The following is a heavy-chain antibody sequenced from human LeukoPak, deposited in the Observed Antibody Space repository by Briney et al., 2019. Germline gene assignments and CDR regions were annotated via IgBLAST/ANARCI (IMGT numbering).Heavy chain of an antibody. CDR1: GYTFTSYY. J-gene: IGHJ5*02. D-gene: IGHD5-24*01. V-gene: IGHV1-46*01. Sequence: ASVKVSCKASGYTFTSYYMHWVRQAPGQGREWMGIINPSGGSTSYAQKFQGRVTMTRDMSTSTVYMELSSLRSEDTAVYYCARDRGDGYNRNRFDPWGQGTLVTVSS. CDR3: ARDRGDGYNRNRFDP. CDR2: INPSGGST.